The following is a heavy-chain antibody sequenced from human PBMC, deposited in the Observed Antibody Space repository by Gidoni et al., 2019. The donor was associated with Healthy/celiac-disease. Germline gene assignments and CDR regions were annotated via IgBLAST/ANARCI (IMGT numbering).Heavy chain of an antibody. V-gene: IGHV3-15*01. Sequence: EVQLVEAGGVLVKPGGSRRHCCAARGVPVSNAWMSWVRQAPGKGLELVGRIKSQTDGGTTDYAAPVKGRFTISRDASKNTLYLQMNSLTTEDTAVYYCTTHSGSYADFDYWGQGTLVTVSS. J-gene: IGHJ4*02. CDR2: IKSQTDGGTT. CDR3: TTHSGSYADFDY. D-gene: IGHD1-26*01. CDR1: GVPVSNAW.